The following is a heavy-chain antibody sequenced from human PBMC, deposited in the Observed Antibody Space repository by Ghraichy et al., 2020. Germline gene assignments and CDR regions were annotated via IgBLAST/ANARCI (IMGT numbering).Heavy chain of an antibody. CDR2: ISKDGSNK. V-gene: IGHV3-30*18. J-gene: IGHJ4*02. D-gene: IGHD5-24*01. Sequence: GSLRLSCAASGFTFSSYVMHWVRQAPGKGLEWAAVISKDGSNKYYADSVKGRFTISRDNSKNTLYLQMNSLRAEDTAVYYCAKDRDGYCDYWGQGTLVTVSS. CDR1: GFTFSSYV. CDR3: AKDRDGYCDY.